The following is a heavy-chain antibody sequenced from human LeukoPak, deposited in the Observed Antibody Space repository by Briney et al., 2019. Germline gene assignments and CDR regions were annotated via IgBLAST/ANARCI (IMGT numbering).Heavy chain of an antibody. J-gene: IGHJ4*02. V-gene: IGHV3-48*01. CDR3: ARDVGLMVYAFAY. CDR2: ISSRSRTI. D-gene: IGHD2-8*01. CDR1: GFTFSNYS. Sequence: GGSLRLSCAASGFTFSNYSMNWVRQAPGRGVEWVSYISSRSRTIYYADSLKGRFTLSRDNANNSPYLQMNTLRAEDTPVYYCARDVGLMVYAFAYWGQGILVTVSS.